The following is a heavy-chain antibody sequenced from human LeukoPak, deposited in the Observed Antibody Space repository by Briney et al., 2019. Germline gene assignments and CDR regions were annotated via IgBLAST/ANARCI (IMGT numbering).Heavy chain of an antibody. CDR1: GGYIITSGHY. J-gene: IGHJ4*02. V-gene: IGHV4-39*07. CDR2: VYYTGVT. Sequence: SETLSLTCTVSGGYIITSGHYWGWIRQPPGKGLEWIGSVYYTGVTSTNPFFRSRMSISVDTSKNQFSLNLTSVTAADAAVYYCARSGGSYLGGHFDYWGQGTLVTVSS. CDR3: ARSGGSYLGGHFDY. D-gene: IGHD1-26*01.